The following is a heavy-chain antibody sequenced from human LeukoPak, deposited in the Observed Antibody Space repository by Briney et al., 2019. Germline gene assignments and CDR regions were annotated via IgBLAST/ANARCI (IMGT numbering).Heavy chain of an antibody. CDR2: INSDGSST. CDR1: GLTFSNYW. Sequence: GGPLRLSCEASGLTFSNYWMHWVGKAQGKGLLWVSRINSDGSSTSYADSVKGRFTISRDNAKNTLYLQMNSLRAEDTAVYYCARAVAAAGTGGYLWGQGTLVAVSS. J-gene: IGHJ4*02. V-gene: IGHV3-74*01. CDR3: ARAVAAAGTGGYL. D-gene: IGHD6-13*01.